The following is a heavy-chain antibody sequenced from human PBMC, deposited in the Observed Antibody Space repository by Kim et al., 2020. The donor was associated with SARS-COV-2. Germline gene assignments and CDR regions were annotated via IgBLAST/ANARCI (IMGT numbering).Heavy chain of an antibody. CDR3: ARGASGSSFSWFDP. CDR2: IHYSGTS. J-gene: IGHJ5*02. D-gene: IGHD6-13*01. CDR1: GDSISSYY. Sequence: SETLSLTCTVSGDSISSYYWNWIRQPPGKGLEWIGYIHYSGTSNYNPSLKSRVTISVDTSKNQFSLKLSSVTAADTAVYYCARGASGSSFSWFDPWAQGTLVTVSS. V-gene: IGHV4-59*01.